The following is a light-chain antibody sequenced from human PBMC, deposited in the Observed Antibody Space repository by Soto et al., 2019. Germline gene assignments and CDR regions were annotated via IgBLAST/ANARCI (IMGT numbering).Light chain of an antibody. Sequence: EIVMTQSPATLSVSPGERATLSCRASQGVSNNLAWYHQKPGQAPRLLIYGASTRATGIPARFSGSGSGTEFTLTISSLQSEDFAVYYCQQYNNYPPWTFGQGTKVEIK. V-gene: IGKV3-15*01. CDR2: GAS. J-gene: IGKJ1*01. CDR1: QGVSNN. CDR3: QQYNNYPPWT.